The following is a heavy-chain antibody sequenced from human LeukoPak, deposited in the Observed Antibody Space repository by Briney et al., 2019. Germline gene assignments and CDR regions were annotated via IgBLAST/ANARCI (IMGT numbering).Heavy chain of an antibody. CDR1: GGSISSYY. CDR3: ARRAPYSYEWSTLDY. D-gene: IGHD5-18*01. J-gene: IGHJ4*02. V-gene: IGHV4-59*08. CDR2: IYYSGST. Sequence: SETLPLTCTVSGGSISSYYWSWIRQPPGKGLEWIGYIYYSGSTNYNPSLQSRVTISVDTSKNQFSLKLSAVTAADTGVYDCARRAPYSYEWSTLDYWGQGTLVTVSS.